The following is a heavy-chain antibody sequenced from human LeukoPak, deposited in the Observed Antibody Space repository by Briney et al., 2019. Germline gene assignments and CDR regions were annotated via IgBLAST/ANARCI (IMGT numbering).Heavy chain of an antibody. D-gene: IGHD2-15*01. Sequence: GGSLRLSCAASGFTFSSYSMNWVRQAPGKGLEWVSSISSSSSYIYYADSVKGRFTISRDNAKNSLYLQMNSLRAEDTAVYYCARDGYCSGGSCSSSEYYYYYMDVWGKGTTVTVSS. CDR1: GFTFSSYS. V-gene: IGHV3-21*01. J-gene: IGHJ6*03. CDR2: ISSSSSYI. CDR3: ARDGYCSGGSCSSSEYYYYYMDV.